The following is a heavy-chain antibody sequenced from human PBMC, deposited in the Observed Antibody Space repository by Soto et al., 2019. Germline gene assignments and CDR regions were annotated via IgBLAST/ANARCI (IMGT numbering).Heavy chain of an antibody. Sequence: EVQLVQSGGGLVQPGGSLRLSCAGSGYNFGDYAMHWVRQAPGKGLEWVSGITWNSDTTGYADSVKGRFTISRDNAKNSLYLQMNSLRVEDTAFYCCTKHNRFSGSGTFNHWGQGTLVTVPS. J-gene: IGHJ4*02. CDR1: GYNFGDYA. D-gene: IGHD3-10*01. CDR3: TKHNRFSGSGTFNH. V-gene: IGHV3-9*01. CDR2: ITWNSDTT.